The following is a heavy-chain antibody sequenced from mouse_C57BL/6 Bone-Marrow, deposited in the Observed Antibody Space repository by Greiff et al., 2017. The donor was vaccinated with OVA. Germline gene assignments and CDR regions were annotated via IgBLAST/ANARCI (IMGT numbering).Heavy chain of an antibody. CDR1: GFTFSSYG. Sequence: EVNLVESGGDLVKPGGSLKLSCAASGFTFSSYGMSWVRQTPDKRLEWVATISSGGSYTYYPDSVKGRFTISRDNAKNTLYLQMSSLKSEDTAMYYCARHGGYGSRNAMDYWGQGTSVTVSS. CDR2: ISSGGSYT. V-gene: IGHV5-6*01. CDR3: ARHGGYGSRNAMDY. D-gene: IGHD1-1*01. J-gene: IGHJ4*01.